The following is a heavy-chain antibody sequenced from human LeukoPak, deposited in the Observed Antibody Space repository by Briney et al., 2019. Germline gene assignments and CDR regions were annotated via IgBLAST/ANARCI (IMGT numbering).Heavy chain of an antibody. CDR3: ARDFSSQYSSSFLYYYYYMDV. V-gene: IGHV3-20*04. J-gene: IGHJ6*03. CDR1: GFTFDDYG. CDR2: INWNGGST. D-gene: IGHD6-6*01. Sequence: PGGSLRLSCAASGFTFDDYGMSWVRQAPGKGLEWVSGINWNGGSTGYADSVKGRFTISRDNAKNSLDLQMNSLRAEDTALYYCARDFSSQYSSSFLYYYYYMDVWGKGTTVTVSS.